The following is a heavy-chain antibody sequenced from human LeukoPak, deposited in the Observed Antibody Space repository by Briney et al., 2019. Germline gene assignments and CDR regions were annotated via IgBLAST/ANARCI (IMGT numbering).Heavy chain of an antibody. V-gene: IGHV3-66*04. CDR1: GFNVSSNY. CDR3: ARPPVAGTGY. CDR2: IYSGGSA. J-gene: IGHJ4*02. D-gene: IGHD2-15*01. Sequence: GGSLRLSCAASGFNVSSNYMSWVRQAPGKGLEWVSVIYSGGSAYYADSVKGRLRISRDNSKNTLYLQMNSLRAEDTAVYYCARPPVAGTGYWGQGTLVTVSS.